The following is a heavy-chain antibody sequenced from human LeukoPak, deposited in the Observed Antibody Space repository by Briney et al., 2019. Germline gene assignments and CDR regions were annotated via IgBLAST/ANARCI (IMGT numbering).Heavy chain of an antibody. CDR2: ISGSGGTT. CDR1: GFTFSSYA. Sequence: PGGSLRLSCAASGFTFSSYAMSWVRQAPGKGLEWVSLISGSGGTTYYADSVKGRFTISRDNSKSTLYLQMSSLRAEDTAVYYCAKAYCSRPTCYSPDYWGQGTLVTVSS. D-gene: IGHD2-2*01. J-gene: IGHJ4*02. V-gene: IGHV3-23*01. CDR3: AKAYCSRPTCYSPDY.